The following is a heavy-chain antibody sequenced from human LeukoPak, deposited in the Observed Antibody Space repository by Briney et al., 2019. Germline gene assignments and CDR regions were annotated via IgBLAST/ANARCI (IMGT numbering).Heavy chain of an antibody. CDR3: ARATTYGCDY. Sequence: PSETLSLTCTVSGGSISSGGYNWSWIRQHPGKGLEWIGYIYYSGSIYYNPSLKSRVTISVDTSKNQFSLKLSSVTAADTAVYYCARATTYGCDYWGQGTLVTVSS. J-gene: IGHJ4*02. V-gene: IGHV4-31*03. CDR2: IYYSGSI. D-gene: IGHD3-10*01. CDR1: GGSISSGGYN.